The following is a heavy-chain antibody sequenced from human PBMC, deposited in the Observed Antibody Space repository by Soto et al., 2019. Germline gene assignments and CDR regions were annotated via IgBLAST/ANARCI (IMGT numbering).Heavy chain of an antibody. D-gene: IGHD6-6*01. CDR1: GYSFTSYW. CDR3: ARRTYSSSSGRRGGYYYMDV. CDR2: IYPGDSDT. V-gene: IGHV5-51*01. Sequence: PGESLKISCEGSGYSFTSYWIGWVRQMPGKGLEWMGIIYPGDSDTRYSPSFQGQVTISADKSISTAYLQWSSLKASDTAMYYCARRTYSSSSGRRGGYYYMDVWGKGTTVTVSS. J-gene: IGHJ6*03.